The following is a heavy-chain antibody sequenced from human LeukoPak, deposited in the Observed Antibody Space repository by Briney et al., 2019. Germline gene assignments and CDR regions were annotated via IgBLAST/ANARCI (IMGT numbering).Heavy chain of an antibody. V-gene: IGHV3-72*01. J-gene: IGHJ4*02. D-gene: IGHD3-9*01. CDR3: ARHAADYDALTDSYSGDYLDY. Sequence: GGALRLSCAASGFIFSNHYMDWVRQAPGKGLECGGRIRHKVHSYTTEYAASVRGRFIISRDDSVNSLYLQMNRLKTGDTAVYYCARHAADYDALTDSYSGDYLDYWGQGALVIVSS. CDR1: GFIFSNHY. CDR2: IRHKVHSYTT.